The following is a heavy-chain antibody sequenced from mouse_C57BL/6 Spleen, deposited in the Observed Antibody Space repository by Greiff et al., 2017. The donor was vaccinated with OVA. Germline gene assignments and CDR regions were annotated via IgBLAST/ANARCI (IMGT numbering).Heavy chain of an antibody. CDR3: ARSPPGTDWYFDV. Sequence: QVQLQQPGAELVMPGASVKLSCKASGYTFTSYWMHWVKQRPGQGLEWIGEIDPSDSYTNYNQKFKGKSTLTVDKSSSTAYMQLSSPTSEDSAVYYCARSPPGTDWYFDVWGTGTTVTVSS. V-gene: IGHV1-69*01. CDR1: GYTFTSYW. D-gene: IGHD4-1*01. J-gene: IGHJ1*03. CDR2: IDPSDSYT.